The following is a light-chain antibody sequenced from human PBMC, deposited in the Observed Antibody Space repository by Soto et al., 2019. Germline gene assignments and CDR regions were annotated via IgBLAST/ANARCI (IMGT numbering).Light chain of an antibody. CDR2: GAS. CDR1: QTVSNNY. J-gene: IGKJ1*01. V-gene: IGKV3-20*01. Sequence: EIVLTQSPGTLSLSPGERATLSYRASQTVSNNYLAWYQQKPGQAPSLLIYGASRRATGIPDRFSGSGSETDFALTISRLEPEDFAVYYCQQYVSYRTFGQGTKVEIK. CDR3: QQYVSYRT.